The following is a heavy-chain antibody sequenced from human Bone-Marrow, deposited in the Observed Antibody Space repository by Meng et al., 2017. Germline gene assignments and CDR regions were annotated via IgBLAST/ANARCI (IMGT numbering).Heavy chain of an antibody. J-gene: IGHJ3*02. D-gene: IGHD6-25*01. CDR3: ARVNQRVRSDAFDI. V-gene: IGHV1-69*02. CDR2: IIPILGIA. Sequence: SVKVSCKASGGTFSSYTISRVRQAPGQGLEWMGRIIPILGIANYAQKFQGRVTITADKSTSTAYMELSSLRSEDTAVYYCARVNQRVRSDAFDIWGQGTMVTVSS. CDR1: GGTFSSYT.